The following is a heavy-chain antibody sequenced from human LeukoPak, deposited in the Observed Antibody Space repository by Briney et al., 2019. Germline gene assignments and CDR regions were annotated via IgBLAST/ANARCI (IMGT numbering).Heavy chain of an antibody. Sequence: GGSLRLSCAASGFKFGSFSMGWVRQAPGKGLEWLSYITSSSSATYYADSLMGRFTISRDNAKNSLYLQINSLRVDDTAVYYCARAIASYGDSAFWGQGTLVAVSS. D-gene: IGHD5-18*01. CDR2: ITSSSSAT. CDR3: ARAIASYGDSAF. CDR1: GFKFGSFS. V-gene: IGHV3-48*04. J-gene: IGHJ4*02.